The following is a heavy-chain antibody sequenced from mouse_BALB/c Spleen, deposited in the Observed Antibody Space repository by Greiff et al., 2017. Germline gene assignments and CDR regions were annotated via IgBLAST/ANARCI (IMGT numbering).Heavy chain of an antibody. V-gene: IGHV2-4-1*01. D-gene: IGHD2-3*01. Sequence: VKLMESGPGLVQPSQSLSITCTVSGFSLTSYGVHWVRQSPGKGLEWLGVIWSGGSTDYNAAFISRLSISKDNSKSQVFFKMNSLQADDTAMYYCARALGWLLTYWGQGTLVTVSA. J-gene: IGHJ3*01. CDR3: ARALGWLLTY. CDR1: GFSLTSYG. CDR2: IWSGGST.